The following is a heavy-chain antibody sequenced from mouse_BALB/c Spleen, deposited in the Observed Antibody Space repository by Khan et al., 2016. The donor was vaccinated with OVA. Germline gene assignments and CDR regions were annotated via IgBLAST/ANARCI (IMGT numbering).Heavy chain of an antibody. J-gene: IGHJ4*01. CDR1: GFSLTNYG. Sequence: QVQLKQSGPGLVAPSQSLSITCTISGFSLTNYGIHWVRQPLGKGLEWLVVIWSDGSTTYNSDLKSRLSISKDNSKSQVFLKMNSLQTDDTAMYYCARQSYYHYYIMDYWGQGTSVTVSS. CDR3: ARQSYYHYYIMDY. D-gene: IGHD2-10*01. V-gene: IGHV2-6-1*01. CDR2: IWSDGST.